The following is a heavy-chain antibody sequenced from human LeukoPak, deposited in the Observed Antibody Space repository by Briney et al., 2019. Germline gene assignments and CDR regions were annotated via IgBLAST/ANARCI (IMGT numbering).Heavy chain of an antibody. V-gene: IGHV3-7*04. J-gene: IGHJ4*02. D-gene: IGHD2-21*01. CDR1: GFNFNDSR. CDR3: VRGDWYFES. Sequence: GGSLRLSCVTSGFNFNDSRMTWVRQAPGKGLQWVANVNRDGTEKHFLDSVEGRFTISRDNAKKSLYLQMSSLRPQDTAVYFCVRGDWYFESWGQGTLVTVSS. CDR2: VNRDGTEK.